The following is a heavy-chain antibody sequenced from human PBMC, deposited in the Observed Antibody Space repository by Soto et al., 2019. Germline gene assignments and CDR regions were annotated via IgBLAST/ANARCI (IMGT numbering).Heavy chain of an antibody. V-gene: IGHV3-33*01. CDR2: IWYDGNNK. Sequence: QVQLVESGGGVVQPGRSLRLSCAASGFTFISYGMHWVRQAPGKGLEWVAVIWYDGNNKYYADSVKGRFTISRDNSKNTVSLQMNSLRAEDMAMYYCPRACGYCSPFDYWGQGTLVTVSS. CDR3: PRACGYCSPFDY. D-gene: IGHD2-21*01. CDR1: GFTFISYG. J-gene: IGHJ4*02.